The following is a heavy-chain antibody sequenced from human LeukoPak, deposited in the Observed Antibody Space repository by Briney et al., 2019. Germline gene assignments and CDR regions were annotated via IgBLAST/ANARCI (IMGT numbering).Heavy chain of an antibody. J-gene: IGHJ4*02. V-gene: IGHV3-30*18. CDR2: ISYDGSNK. CDR1: GFTFSSYG. D-gene: IGHD5-12*01. CDR3: AKGGHSGYDSVFDY. Sequence: GGSLRLSCVGSGFTFSSYGMHWVRQAPGKGLEWVAVISYDGSNKYYADSVKGRFTISRDNSKNTLYLQMNSLRAEDTAVYYCAKGGHSGYDSVFDYWGQGTLVTVSS.